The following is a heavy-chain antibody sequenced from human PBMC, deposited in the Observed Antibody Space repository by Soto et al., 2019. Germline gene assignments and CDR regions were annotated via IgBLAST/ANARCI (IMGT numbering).Heavy chain of an antibody. V-gene: IGHV4-34*01. CDR3: ARGDKLLFGGPDRPYYFDY. J-gene: IGHJ4*02. CDR1: GGSFSGYY. CDR2: INHSGST. Sequence: PSETLSLTCAVYGGSFSGYYWSWIRQPPGKGLEWIGEINHSGSTNYNPSLKSRVTISVDTSKNQFSLKLSSVTAADTAVYYCARGDKLLFGGPDRPYYFDYWGQGTLVTISS. D-gene: IGHD3-10*01.